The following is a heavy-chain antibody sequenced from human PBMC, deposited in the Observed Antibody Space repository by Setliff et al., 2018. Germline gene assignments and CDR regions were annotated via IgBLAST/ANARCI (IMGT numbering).Heavy chain of an antibody. Sequence: ASVKVSCKTSGYDFNGHDINWVRQATGQGLEWIGWMNPNSGSTGFAQKFQGRVTLTRDITIYTAYMELSGLTSEDAAVYYCARGGDYYCLDYWGLGTLVTVSS. CDR2: MNPNSGST. CDR3: ARGGDYYCLDY. V-gene: IGHV1-8*01. CDR1: GYDFNGHD. J-gene: IGHJ4*02. D-gene: IGHD3-22*01.